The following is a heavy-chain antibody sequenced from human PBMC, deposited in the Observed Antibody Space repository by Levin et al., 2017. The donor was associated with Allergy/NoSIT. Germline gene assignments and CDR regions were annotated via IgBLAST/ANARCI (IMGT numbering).Heavy chain of an antibody. Sequence: PGGSLRLSCAASGFTFSSYWMSWVRQAPGKGLEWVANIKQDGSEKYYVDSVKGRFTISRDNAKNSLYLQMNSLRAEDTAVYYCARDPLTVYWYFDLWGRGTLVTVSS. J-gene: IGHJ2*01. D-gene: IGHD4-17*01. CDR3: ARDPLTVYWYFDL. CDR2: IKQDGSEK. CDR1: GFTFSSYW. V-gene: IGHV3-7*01.